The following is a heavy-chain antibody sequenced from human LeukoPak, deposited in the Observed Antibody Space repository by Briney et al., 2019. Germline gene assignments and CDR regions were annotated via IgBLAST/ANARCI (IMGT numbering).Heavy chain of an antibody. CDR1: GFTVSSNY. D-gene: IGHD2-15*01. V-gene: IGHV3-66*02. Sequence: PGGSLRLSCAASGFTVSSNYMSWVRQAPGKGLEWVSVIYSGGSTYYADSVKSRFTISRDNSKNTLYLQMNSLRAEDTAVYYCARLTFCSGGSCYSPWGQGTLVTVSS. CDR3: ARLTFCSGGSCYSP. CDR2: IYSGGST. J-gene: IGHJ5*02.